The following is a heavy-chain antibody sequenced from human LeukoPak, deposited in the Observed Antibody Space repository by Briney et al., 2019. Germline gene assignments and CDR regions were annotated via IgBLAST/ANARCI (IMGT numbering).Heavy chain of an antibody. CDR1: GFTVNTNC. CDR2: MCSVGNT. CDR3: AKVAVWSFREMDY. D-gene: IGHD3-10*01. J-gene: IGHJ4*02. V-gene: IGHV3-53*01. Sequence: GGSLRLSCAVSGFTVNTNCFNWVRQAPGKGLEWVSVMCSVGNTHYADSVKGRFTISRDNSKNILYLQMNSLRAEDSAIYYCAKVAVWSFREMDYWGQGTLVTVSS.